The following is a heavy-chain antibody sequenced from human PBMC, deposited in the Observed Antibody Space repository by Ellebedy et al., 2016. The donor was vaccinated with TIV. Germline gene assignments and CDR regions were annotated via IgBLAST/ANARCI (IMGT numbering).Heavy chain of an antibody. V-gene: IGHV3-48*04. CDR2: ISSDSTAI. CDR1: GFAFSTYT. J-gene: IGHJ3*01. Sequence: GESLKISXVASGFAFSTYTMTWVRQAPGKGLEWVSYISSDSTAIKYVDSVKGRFTISRDNAENSLFLDMNNLRAEDTAMYYCVRDEAWGRGTMVTVSS. CDR3: VRDEA.